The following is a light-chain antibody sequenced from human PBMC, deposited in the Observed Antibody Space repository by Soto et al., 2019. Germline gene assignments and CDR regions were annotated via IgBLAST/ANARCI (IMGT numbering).Light chain of an antibody. CDR1: RDITNH. J-gene: IGKJ1*01. Sequence: DIQMTQSPSSLSASVGDRVTFTCRASRDITNHLAWYQQKPGKVPKLLIYAASTLQSGVPSRFSGSGSGTDFTLTIDSLQPEDVATYFCLTYNSGLWTFGQGTKVEIK. V-gene: IGKV1-27*01. CDR3: LTYNSGLWT. CDR2: AAS.